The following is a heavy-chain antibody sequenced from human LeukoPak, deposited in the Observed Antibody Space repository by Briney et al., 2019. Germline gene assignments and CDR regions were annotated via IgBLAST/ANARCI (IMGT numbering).Heavy chain of an antibody. J-gene: IGHJ4*02. V-gene: IGHV4-34*01. D-gene: IGHD3-22*01. CDR2: INHSGST. CDR1: GGSFSGYY. Sequence: SETLSLTCAVYGGSFSGYYWSRIRQPPGKGLEWIGEINHSGSTNYNPSLKSRVTISVDTSKNQFSLKLSSVTAADTAVYYCARGPHYYDSSGSNFDYWGQGTLVTVSS. CDR3: ARGPHYYDSSGSNFDY.